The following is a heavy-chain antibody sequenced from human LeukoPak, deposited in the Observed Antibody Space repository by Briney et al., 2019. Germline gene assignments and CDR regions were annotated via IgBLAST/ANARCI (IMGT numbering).Heavy chain of an antibody. D-gene: IGHD3-22*01. J-gene: IGHJ4*02. CDR3: ARGLKYYYDSSGYYGGDY. V-gene: IGHV3-11*01. CDR2: ISNTGDTK. CDR1: GSIFNDFY. Sequence: PGGSLRLSCAASGSIFNDFYMSWIRQAPGKGLEWISYISNTGDTKYYAASVRGRFTISRDNADNSLSLQLDSLRDEDTGIYYCARGLKYYYDSSGYYGGDYWGQGTPVTVSS.